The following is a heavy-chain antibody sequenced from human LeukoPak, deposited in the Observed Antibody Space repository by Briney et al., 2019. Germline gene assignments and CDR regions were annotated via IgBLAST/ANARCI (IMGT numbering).Heavy chain of an antibody. D-gene: IGHD5-12*01. CDR2: IYYNGNT. CDR1: CGSISTCY. V-gene: IGHV4-59*01. Sequence: PSETLFLTCTISCGSISTCYWNWIRQTRRPRLEGLGNIYYNGNTNYNPSLKSRFTLSLDTSKNQFSLRLSSVTAADTAVYYCARAVGDSGYGRFNDYWGQGILVTVSS. CDR3: ARAVGDSGYGRFNDY. J-gene: IGHJ4*02.